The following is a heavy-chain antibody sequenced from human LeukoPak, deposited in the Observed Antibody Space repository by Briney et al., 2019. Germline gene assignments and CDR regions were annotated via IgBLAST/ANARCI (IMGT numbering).Heavy chain of an antibody. V-gene: IGHV3-30*18. CDR3: AKGGWSLYYFDY. CDR2: ISYDGSNK. J-gene: IGHJ4*02. Sequence: PGRSLRLSCAASGFTFSSYGMHWVRQAPGKGLEGVAAISYDGSNKYYADSVKGRLTISRDNSKNTLYLQMNSLRAEDTAVYYCAKGGWSLYYFDYWGQGTLVTVSS. CDR1: GFTFSSYG. D-gene: IGHD6-19*01.